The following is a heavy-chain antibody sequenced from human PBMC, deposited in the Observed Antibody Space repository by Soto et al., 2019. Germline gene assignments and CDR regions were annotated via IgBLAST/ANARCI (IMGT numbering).Heavy chain of an antibody. CDR3: AKASYGLGYFDY. Sequence: QVQLQESGPRLVKPSETLSLTCTVSGDSLSTSFWWTWVRQFPGKGLEWIGQIYHVGSTNYNPALKSRVTISVDKSKNQFSLKLTSVNAADTAVYYCAKASYGLGYFDYWGQGALVAVSS. CDR1: GDSLSTSFW. V-gene: IGHV4-4*02. J-gene: IGHJ4*02. CDR2: IYHVGST. D-gene: IGHD4-17*01.